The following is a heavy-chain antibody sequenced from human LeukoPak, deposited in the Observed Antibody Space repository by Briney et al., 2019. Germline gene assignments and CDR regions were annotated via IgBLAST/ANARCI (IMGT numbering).Heavy chain of an antibody. CDR3: ARDLRKGTYFDY. CDR2: IWSDGSNK. D-gene: IGHD3-10*01. Sequence: GGSLRLSCAASGFTFSSYWMSWVRQAPGKGLEWVAVIWSDGSNKYYADSVKGRFTISRDNSKNTLYLQMNSLRAEDTGVYYCARDLRKGTYFDYWDQGTLVTVSS. J-gene: IGHJ4*02. V-gene: IGHV3-33*08. CDR1: GFTFSSYW.